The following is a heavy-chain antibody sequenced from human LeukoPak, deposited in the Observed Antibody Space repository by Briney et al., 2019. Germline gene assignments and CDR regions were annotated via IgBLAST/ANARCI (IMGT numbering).Heavy chain of an antibody. J-gene: IGHJ4*02. Sequence: SETLSLTCTVSGGSINSYYWSWIRQPPGKGLEWIGYIYYSGSTNYNPSLKSRVTISVDTSKNQFSLRLSSVTAADTAVYYCARDGHDILTFDYWGQGTLVTVSS. D-gene: IGHD3-9*01. CDR3: ARDGHDILTFDY. CDR2: IYYSGST. V-gene: IGHV4-59*12. CDR1: GGSINSYY.